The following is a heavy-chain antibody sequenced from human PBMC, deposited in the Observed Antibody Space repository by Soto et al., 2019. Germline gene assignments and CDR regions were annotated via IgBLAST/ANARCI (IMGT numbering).Heavy chain of an antibody. CDR2: ISAYNGNT. CDR3: ARCTYYDILTGYSPLDY. V-gene: IGHV1-18*01. J-gene: IGHJ4*02. D-gene: IGHD3-9*01. CDR1: GYTFTSYG. Sequence: GASVKVSCKASGYTFTSYGISWVRQAPGQGLEWMGWISAYNGNTNHAQKLRGRVTMTTDTSTSTAYMELRSLRSDDTAVYYCARCTYYDILTGYSPLDYWGQGTLVTVSS.